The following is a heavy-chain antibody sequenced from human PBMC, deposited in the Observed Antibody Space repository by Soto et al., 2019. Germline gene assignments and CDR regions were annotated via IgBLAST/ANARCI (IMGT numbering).Heavy chain of an antibody. CDR2: TIPALGKT. CDR1: GDNFKKNV. V-gene: IGHV1-69*10. Sequence: AVKVSCKPSGDNFKKNVFTWVRQASGQGLEWMGGTIPALGKTHYIEKFQGRVTITVDDATRTVYMEVRDLTSEDTAIYYCARGPFRPSAMDVWGQGTTVTVSS. J-gene: IGHJ6*02. CDR3: ARGPFRPSAMDV. D-gene: IGHD3-10*01.